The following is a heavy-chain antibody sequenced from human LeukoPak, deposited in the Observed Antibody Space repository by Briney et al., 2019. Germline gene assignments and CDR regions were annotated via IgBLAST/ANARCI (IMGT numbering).Heavy chain of an antibody. J-gene: IGHJ4*02. Sequence: PSVKVSCKASGYTFTGYYMHWVRQAPGQGLEWMGWINSNSGGTNYAQKFQGRVTMTRDTSISTAYMELSRLRSDDTAVYYCARDLTYHYDSSGYYLYYWGQGTLVTVSS. CDR1: GYTFTGYY. CDR3: ARDLTYHYDSSGYYLYY. V-gene: IGHV1-2*02. D-gene: IGHD3-22*01. CDR2: INSNSGGT.